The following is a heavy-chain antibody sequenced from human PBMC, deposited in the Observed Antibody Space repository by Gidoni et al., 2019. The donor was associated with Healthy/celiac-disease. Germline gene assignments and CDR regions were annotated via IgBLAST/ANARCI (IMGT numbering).Heavy chain of an antibody. V-gene: IGHV4-39*01. CDR2: IYYSGSN. Sequence: LQLPESGPGLVKPSETLSLPCPVSGGSISSSSYYGGWIRPPPGKGLEWIGGIYYSGSNYYNPSLKSRVTRSVDTSKNQFSRKLSSVTAADTAVYYCARHHSSYGDRNWFDPWGQGTLVTVSS. CDR1: GGSISSSSYY. J-gene: IGHJ5*02. D-gene: IGHD4-17*01. CDR3: ARHHSSYGDRNWFDP.